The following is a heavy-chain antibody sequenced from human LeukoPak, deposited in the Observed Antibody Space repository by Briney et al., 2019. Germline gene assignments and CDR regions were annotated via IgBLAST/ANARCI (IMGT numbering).Heavy chain of an antibody. D-gene: IGHD5-12*01. CDR2: IYYSGST. J-gene: IGHJ4*02. V-gene: IGHV4-39*07. Sequence: SETLSLTCTVSGGSISRSSYYWGWIRQPPGKGLEWIGSIYYSGSTYYNPSLKSRVTISVDTSKNQLSLKLSSVTAADTAVYYCARGGYSGYYYFDYWGQGTLVTVFS. CDR1: GGSISRSSYY. CDR3: ARGGYSGYYYFDY.